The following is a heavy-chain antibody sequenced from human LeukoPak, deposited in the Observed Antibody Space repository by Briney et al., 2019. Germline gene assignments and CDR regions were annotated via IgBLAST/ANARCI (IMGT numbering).Heavy chain of an antibody. J-gene: IGHJ2*01. Sequence: GRSLRLSCAASGFTFSSYGMHWVRQAPGKGLEWVAVLWFDGSNTYYADSVKGRFTISRDNSKNTLYLQMNSLRAGDTAVYYCAKDPYYYDSSDYLRDVRGYFDLWGRGTLVTVSS. CDR3: AKDPYYYDSSDYLRDVRGYFDL. V-gene: IGHV3-33*06. D-gene: IGHD3-22*01. CDR2: LWFDGSNT. CDR1: GFTFSSYG.